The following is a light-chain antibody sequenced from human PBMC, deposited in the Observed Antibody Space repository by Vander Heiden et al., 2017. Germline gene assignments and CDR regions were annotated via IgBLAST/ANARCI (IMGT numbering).Light chain of an antibody. V-gene: IGKV1-39*01. J-gene: IGKJ4*01. CDR2: AAY. Sequence: DIPMTQAPSSLSASVGDRVTITCRASQSISSYLNWYQQKPGKAPKLLIYAAYSLQSGVPSRFSGSGSGTDFTLTISSLQPEDFATYYCQQSDSTSYTFGGGTKVEIK. CDR1: QSISSY. CDR3: QQSDSTSYT.